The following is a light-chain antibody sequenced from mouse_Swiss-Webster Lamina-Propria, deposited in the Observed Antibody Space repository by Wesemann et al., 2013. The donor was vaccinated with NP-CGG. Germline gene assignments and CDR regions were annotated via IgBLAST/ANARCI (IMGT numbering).Light chain of an antibody. CDR3: QQWSSNPLT. Sequence: QSPASLSMAIGEKVTIRCITSTDIDDDMNWYQQKPGSSPKPWIYATSNLASGVPARFSGSGSGTSYSLTISRVEAEDAATYYCQQWSSNPLTFGAGTKLELK. CDR2: ATS. V-gene: IGKV4-72*01. CDR1: TDIDDD. J-gene: IGKJ5*01.